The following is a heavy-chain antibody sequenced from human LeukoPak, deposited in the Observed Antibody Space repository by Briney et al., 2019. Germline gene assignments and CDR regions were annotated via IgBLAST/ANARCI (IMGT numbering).Heavy chain of an antibody. CDR1: GFTFSSYG. D-gene: IGHD3-22*01. V-gene: IGHV1-24*01. CDR2: FDPEDGET. CDR3: ATADYDSSGYYFFDY. J-gene: IGHJ4*02. Sequence: GGSLRLSCAASGFTFSSYGMHWVRQAPGKGLEWMGGFDPEDGETIYAQKFQGRVTMTEDTSTDTAYMELSSLRSEDTAVYYCATADYDSSGYYFFDYWGQGTLVTVSS.